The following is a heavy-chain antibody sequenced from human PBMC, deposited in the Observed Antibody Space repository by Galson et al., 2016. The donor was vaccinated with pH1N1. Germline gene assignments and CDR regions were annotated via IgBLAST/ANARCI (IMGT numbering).Heavy chain of an antibody. CDR2: VYTDGGRT. CDR1: GFTFSAYW. J-gene: IGHJ4*02. Sequence: SLRLSCAASGFTFSAYWMHWVRQAPGKGLVWVSRVYTDGGRTGYAVSVRGRFTISRDNAKNTLYLQMSSLRAEDTAVYYCARGDYVGYFVDQWGQGTLVAVSS. CDR3: ARGDYVGYFVDQ. D-gene: IGHD4-23*01. V-gene: IGHV3-74*01.